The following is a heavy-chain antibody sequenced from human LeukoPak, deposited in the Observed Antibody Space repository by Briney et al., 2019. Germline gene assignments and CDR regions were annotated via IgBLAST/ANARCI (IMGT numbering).Heavy chain of an antibody. Sequence: GGSLRLSCAASGXTFSSYAMSWVRQAPGKGLEWVSASSGSGGSTYYADSVKGRFTISRDNSKNTLYLQMNSLRAEDTAVYYCAKGYCSSTSCQWWLDYWGQGTLVTVSS. CDR1: GXTFSSYA. V-gene: IGHV3-23*01. CDR3: AKGYCSSTSCQWWLDY. J-gene: IGHJ4*02. CDR2: SSGSGGST. D-gene: IGHD2-2*01.